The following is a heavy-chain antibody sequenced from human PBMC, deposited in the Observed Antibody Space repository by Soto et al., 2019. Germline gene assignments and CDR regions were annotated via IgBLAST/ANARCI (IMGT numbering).Heavy chain of an antibody. Sequence: QVPLVESGGGVVQPGMSLRLSCAASGLIFSGYGMHWVRQAPGRGLEWVAVIWDDGSTKYYADSLKGRFIISRDNSKHVLYLQMNSLRVEDTAVYYCARGRAGFLESFDFWGQGTLVTVSS. CDR2: IWDDGSTK. D-gene: IGHD3-3*01. CDR3: ARGRAGFLESFDF. V-gene: IGHV3-33*01. J-gene: IGHJ4*02. CDR1: GLIFSGYG.